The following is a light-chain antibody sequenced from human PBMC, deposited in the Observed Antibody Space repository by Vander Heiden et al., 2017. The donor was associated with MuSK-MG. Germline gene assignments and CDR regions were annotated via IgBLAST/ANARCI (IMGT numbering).Light chain of an antibody. V-gene: IGKV1-5*01. CDR2: DAS. J-gene: IGKJ2*01. CDR1: QSISSW. Sequence: DIQMTQSPSTLSASVGDRVTITCRASQSISSWLAWYQQKPGKAPKLLIYDASSLESGVPSRFSGSGYGTEFTLTISSRQPDDFATYYCQQYNSYPMYTFGQGTKVEIK. CDR3: QQYNSYPMYT.